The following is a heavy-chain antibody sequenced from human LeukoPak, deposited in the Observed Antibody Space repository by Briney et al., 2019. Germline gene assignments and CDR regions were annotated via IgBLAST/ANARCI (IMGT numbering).Heavy chain of an antibody. CDR2: INHSGST. CDR1: GGSFSGYY. V-gene: IGHV4-34*01. D-gene: IGHD6-6*01. J-gene: IGHJ4*02. CDR3: ASTSFIAALGC. Sequence: SETLSLTCAVYGGSFSGYYWSWIRQPPGKGLEWIGEINHSGSTNYNPSLKSRVTISVDTSKNQFSLKLSSVTAADTAVYYCASTSFIAALGCWGQGTLVTVSS.